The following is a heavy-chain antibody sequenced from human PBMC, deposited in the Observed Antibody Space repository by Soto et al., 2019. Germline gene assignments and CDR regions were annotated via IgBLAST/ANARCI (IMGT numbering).Heavy chain of an antibody. CDR1: GFSLSTSGVG. Sequence: SGPTLVNPTQTLTLTCTFSGFSLSTSGVGVGWIRQPPGKALEWLALIYWDDDKRYSPSLKSRLTITKDTSKNQVFLTMTNMDPVDTATYYCALQRYCSSTSCLPGGWFDPWGQGTLVTVSS. CDR2: IYWDDDK. J-gene: IGHJ5*02. D-gene: IGHD2-2*01. V-gene: IGHV2-5*02. CDR3: ALQRYCSSTSCLPGGWFDP.